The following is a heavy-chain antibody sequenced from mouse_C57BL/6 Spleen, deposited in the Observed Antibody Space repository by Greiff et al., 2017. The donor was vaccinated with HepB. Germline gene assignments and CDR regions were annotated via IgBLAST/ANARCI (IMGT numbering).Heavy chain of an antibody. CDR2: IDPETGGT. V-gene: IGHV1-15*01. J-gene: IGHJ4*01. CDR3: TSPYGSSYAMDY. Sequence: QVQLQQSGAELVRPGASVTLSCKASGYTFTDYEMHWVKQTPVHGLEWIGAIDPETGGTAYNQKFKGKAILTADKSSSTAYMELSSLTSEDSAVYYCTSPYGSSYAMDYWGQGTSVTVSS. D-gene: IGHD1-1*01. CDR1: GYTFTDYE.